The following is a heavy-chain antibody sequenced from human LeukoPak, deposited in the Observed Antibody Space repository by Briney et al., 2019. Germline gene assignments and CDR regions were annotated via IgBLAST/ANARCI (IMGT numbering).Heavy chain of an antibody. D-gene: IGHD2/OR15-2a*01. V-gene: IGHV1-69*05. CDR2: IIPIFGTA. J-gene: IGHJ4*02. Sequence: GASVKVSCKASGGTFSSYAISWVRQAPGQGLEWMGGIIPIFGTANYAQKFQGRVTITTDESTSTAYMELSSLRSEDTAVYYCATAFSHNPHFDYWGQGTLVTVSS. CDR1: GGTFSSYA. CDR3: ATAFSHNPHFDY.